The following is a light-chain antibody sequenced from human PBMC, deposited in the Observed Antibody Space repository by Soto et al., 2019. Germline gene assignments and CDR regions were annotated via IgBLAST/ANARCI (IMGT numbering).Light chain of an antibody. CDR1: SSNIGAGYD. V-gene: IGLV1-40*01. J-gene: IGLJ2*01. Sequence: QAVVTQLPSVSGAPGQRVTISCTGSSSNIGAGYDVHWYQQLPGTAPKLLIYGNSNRPSGVPDRFSGSKSGTSASLAITGLQAEDEADYYCQSYDSSLSHVVFGGGTKLTVL. CDR2: GNS. CDR3: QSYDSSLSHVV.